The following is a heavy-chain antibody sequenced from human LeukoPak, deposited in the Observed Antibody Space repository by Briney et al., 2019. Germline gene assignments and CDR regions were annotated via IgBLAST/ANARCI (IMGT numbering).Heavy chain of an antibody. D-gene: IGHD2-15*01. Sequence: GGSLRLSCAASGFTFDDYAMHWVRHAPGKGLEWVSGISWNSGSIGYADSVKGRFTISRDNAKNSLYLQMNSLRAEDTALYYCAKGGSVVVAAKIDYWGQGTLVTVSS. CDR3: AKGGSVVVAAKIDY. CDR1: GFTFDDYA. CDR2: ISWNSGSI. J-gene: IGHJ4*02. V-gene: IGHV3-9*01.